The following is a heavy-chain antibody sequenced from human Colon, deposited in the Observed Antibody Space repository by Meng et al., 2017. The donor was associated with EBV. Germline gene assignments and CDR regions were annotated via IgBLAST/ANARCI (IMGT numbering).Heavy chain of an antibody. CDR3: ARNGDYNPGLY. CDR2: IYHSGTT. Sequence: QGQLQESGPGLVNPSGTLSLTCAVSGDSLSNNWWSWARQPPGKGLEWIGEIYHSGTTNYNPSLRSRVTISVDKSKNQFSLQLTSVTAADTAVYYCARNGDYNPGLYWGQGTLVTVSS. J-gene: IGHJ4*02. D-gene: IGHD4-17*01. V-gene: IGHV4-4*02. CDR1: GDSLSNNW.